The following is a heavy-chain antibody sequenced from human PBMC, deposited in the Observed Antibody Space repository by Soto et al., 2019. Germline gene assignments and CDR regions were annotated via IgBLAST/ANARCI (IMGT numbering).Heavy chain of an antibody. J-gene: IGHJ5*02. V-gene: IGHV5-51*01. D-gene: IGHD2-15*01. CDR1: GYSFTSYW. CDR2: IYPGDSDT. CDR3: ARLRRVVVAARLSWFDP. Sequence: GESLKISCKGSGYSFTSYWIGWVRQMPGKGLEWMGIIYPGDSDTRYSPSFQGQVTISADKSISTAYLQWSSLKASDTAMYYCARLRRVVVAARLSWFDPWGQGTQVTVSS.